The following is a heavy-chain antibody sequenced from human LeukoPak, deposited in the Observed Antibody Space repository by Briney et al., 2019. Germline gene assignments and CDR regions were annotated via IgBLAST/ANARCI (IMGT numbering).Heavy chain of an antibody. CDR2: IIPIFGTA. D-gene: IGHD1-26*01. CDR3: ARGASGSYYSGDY. J-gene: IGHJ4*02. V-gene: IGHV1-69*13. Sequence: ASVKVSCKASGGTFSSYATSWVRQAPGQGLEWMGGIIPIFGTANYAQKFQGRVTITADESTSTAYMELSSLRSEDTAVYYCARGASGSYYSGDYWGQGTLVTVSS. CDR1: GGTFSSYA.